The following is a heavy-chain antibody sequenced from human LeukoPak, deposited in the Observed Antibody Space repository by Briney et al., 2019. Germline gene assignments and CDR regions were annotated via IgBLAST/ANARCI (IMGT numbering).Heavy chain of an antibody. CDR3: VKDRTYSSSWYEEKNFDY. D-gene: IGHD6-13*01. J-gene: IGHJ4*02. V-gene: IGHV3-43*01. CDR1: LLTFYDYN. Sequence: GGSLRLSCVASLLTFYDYNMHWVRQAPGKGLEWVSLISLDGDNTYYADSVKGRFTISRDNSKNSLYLQMNSLRTEDTALYYCVKDRTYSSSWYEEKNFDYWGQGTLVTVYS. CDR2: ISLDGDNT.